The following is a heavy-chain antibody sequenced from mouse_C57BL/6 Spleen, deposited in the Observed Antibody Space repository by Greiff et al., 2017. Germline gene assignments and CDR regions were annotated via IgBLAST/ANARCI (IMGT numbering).Heavy chain of an antibody. CDR1: GYTFTSYW. D-gene: IGHD2-5*01. V-gene: IGHV1-55*01. CDR3: ARGAYYSNYDAMDC. CDR2: IYPGSGST. J-gene: IGHJ4*01. Sequence: QVQLQQPGAELVKPGASVKMSCKASGYTFTSYWITWVKQRPGQGLEWIGDIYPGSGSTNYNEKFKSKATLTVDTSSSTAYMQLSSLTSEDSAVYYGARGAYYSNYDAMDCWGQGTSVTVSS.